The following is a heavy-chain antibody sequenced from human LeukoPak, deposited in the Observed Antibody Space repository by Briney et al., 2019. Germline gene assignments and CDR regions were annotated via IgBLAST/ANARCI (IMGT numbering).Heavy chain of an antibody. CDR1: GFTFSSYA. J-gene: IGHJ4*02. V-gene: IGHV3-23*01. Sequence: PGGSLRLSCAASGFTFSSYAMSWVRQAPGKGLEWVSAISGSGGSTYYADSVKGRFTISRDNSKNTLYLQMNSLRAEDTAVCYCASPYDFWSGYYSPSNFDYWGQGTLVTVSS. CDR3: ASPYDFWSGYYSPSNFDY. CDR2: ISGSGGST. D-gene: IGHD3-3*01.